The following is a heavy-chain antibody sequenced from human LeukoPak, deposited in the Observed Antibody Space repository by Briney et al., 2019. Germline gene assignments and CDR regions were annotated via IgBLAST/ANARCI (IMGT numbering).Heavy chain of an antibody. CDR1: GGSISNDY. D-gene: IGHD5-12*01. J-gene: IGHJ3*02. V-gene: IGHV4-59*08. CDR3: ARRYSGYGNAFDI. Sequence: SETLSLTCTVSGGSISNDYWSWIRQPPGKGLEWIGYVYYTGSTNYSPSLKSRVTISVDTSKNQFSLKLYSVTAADTAVYYCARRYSGYGNAFDIWGQGTMVTVSS. CDR2: VYYTGST.